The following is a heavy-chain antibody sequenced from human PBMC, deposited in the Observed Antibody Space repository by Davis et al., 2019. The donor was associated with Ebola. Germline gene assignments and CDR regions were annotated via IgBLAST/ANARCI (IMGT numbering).Heavy chain of an antibody. CDR3: ARDVTMVQGVMAS. Sequence: GGSLRLSCAASGFTFSSYWMSWVRQAPGKGLEWVANIKQDGSEKYYVDSVKGRFTISRDNAKNSLYLQMNSLRAEDTAVYYCARDVTMVQGVMASLGQGTLVTVSS. J-gene: IGHJ5*02. CDR2: IKQDGSEK. V-gene: IGHV3-7*01. D-gene: IGHD3-10*01. CDR1: GFTFSSYW.